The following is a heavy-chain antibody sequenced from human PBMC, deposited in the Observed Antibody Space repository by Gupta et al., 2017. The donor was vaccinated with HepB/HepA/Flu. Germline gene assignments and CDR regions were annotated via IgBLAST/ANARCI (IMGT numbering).Heavy chain of an antibody. CDR3: ARPNENLFGAVVAATHGWFDP. D-gene: IGHD2-15*01. V-gene: IGHV4-39*01. CDR2: IYYSGST. J-gene: IGHJ5*02. CDR1: GGSISSSSYY. Sequence: QLQLQESGPGLVKPSETLSLTCTVSGGSISSSSYYWGWIRQPPGKGLEWIGSIYYSGSTYYNPSLKSRVTISVDTSKNQFSLKLSSVTAADTAVYYCARPNENLFGAVVAATHGWFDPWGQGTLVTVSS.